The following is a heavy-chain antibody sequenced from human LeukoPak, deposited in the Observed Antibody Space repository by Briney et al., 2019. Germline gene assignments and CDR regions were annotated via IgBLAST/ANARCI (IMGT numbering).Heavy chain of an antibody. D-gene: IGHD1-26*01. CDR1: GYSFSSYG. Sequence: APVKVSCKASGYSFSSYGISWVRQAPGQGLEWMGWISVNNGNTKYVQKFQGRVTMTTDTSTSTAYMELRSLRSDDTAVYYCARNKDSGSPVGYWGRGTQVTVSS. V-gene: IGHV1-18*01. CDR2: ISVNNGNT. J-gene: IGHJ4*02. CDR3: ARNKDSGSPVGY.